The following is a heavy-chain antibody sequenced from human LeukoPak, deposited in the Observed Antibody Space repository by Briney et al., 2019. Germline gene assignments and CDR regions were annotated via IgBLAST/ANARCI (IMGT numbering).Heavy chain of an antibody. CDR2: ISGSGGST. D-gene: IGHD2-2*01. J-gene: IGHJ4*02. CDR1: GFTFSSYA. CDR3: AKLYCSSSSCSRGGYFDY. V-gene: IGHV3-23*01. Sequence: GGSLRLSCAAFGFTFSSYAMSWVRQAPGKGLEWVSAISGSGGSTYYADSVKGRFTISRDNSKNTLYLQMNSLRAEDAAVYYCAKLYCSSSSCSRGGYFDYWGRGTLVTVSS.